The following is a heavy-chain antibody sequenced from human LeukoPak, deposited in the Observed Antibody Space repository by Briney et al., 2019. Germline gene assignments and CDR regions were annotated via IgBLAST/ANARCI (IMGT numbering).Heavy chain of an antibody. Sequence: SETLSLTCTVSGGSISSSSYYWGWIRQPPGKGLEWIGSIYYSGSTYYNPSLKSRVTISVDTSKNQFSLKLSSVTAADTAVYYCARLVGAAAGPGDYWGQGTLVTVSS. CDR1: GGSISSSSYY. J-gene: IGHJ4*02. CDR3: ARLVGAAAGPGDY. V-gene: IGHV4-39*01. D-gene: IGHD6-13*01. CDR2: IYYSGST.